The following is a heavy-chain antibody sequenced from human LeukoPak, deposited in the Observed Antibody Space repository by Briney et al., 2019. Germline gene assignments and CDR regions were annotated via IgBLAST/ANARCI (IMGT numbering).Heavy chain of an antibody. CDR3: ARVKYDSSGIDY. J-gene: IGHJ4*02. V-gene: IGHV4-59*01. D-gene: IGHD3-22*01. Sequence: PSETLSLTCTVSGGSISSYYWSWIRQPPGKGLEWIGYIYCSGSTNYNPPLKSRVTISVDTSKNQFSLKLSSVTAADTAVYYCARVKYDSSGIDYWGQGTLVTVSS. CDR1: GGSISSYY. CDR2: IYCSGST.